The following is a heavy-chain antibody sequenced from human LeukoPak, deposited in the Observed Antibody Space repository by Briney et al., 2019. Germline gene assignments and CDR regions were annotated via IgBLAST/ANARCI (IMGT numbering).Heavy chain of an antibody. Sequence: KSGGSLRLSCAASGFTFSSYSMNWVRQAPGKGLEWVSSISSSSSYIYYADSVKGRFTISRDNAKNSLYLQMNSLRAEDTAVYYCAREFYYDSSGYDYWGQGTLVTVSS. CDR1: GFTFSSYS. D-gene: IGHD3-22*01. J-gene: IGHJ4*02. CDR3: AREFYYDSSGYDY. CDR2: ISSSSSYI. V-gene: IGHV3-21*01.